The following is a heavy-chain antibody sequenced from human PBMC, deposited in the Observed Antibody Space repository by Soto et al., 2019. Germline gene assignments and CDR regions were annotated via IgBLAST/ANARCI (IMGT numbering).Heavy chain of an antibody. V-gene: IGHV1-8*01. CDR3: AREWDP. CDR2: MNTNSGKT. CDR1: GYTFISYG. D-gene: IGHD1-26*01. Sequence: ASVKVSCKASGYTFISYGIAWVRQAPGQGLEWMGWMNTNSGKTSYAQKFQGRVTMTRNTSISTAYMELSSLRSEDTAVYYCAREWDPWGQGTLVTVSS. J-gene: IGHJ5*02.